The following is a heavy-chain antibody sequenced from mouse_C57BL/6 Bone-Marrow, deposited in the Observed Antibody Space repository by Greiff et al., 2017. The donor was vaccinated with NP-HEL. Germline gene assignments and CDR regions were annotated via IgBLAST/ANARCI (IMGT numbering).Heavy chain of an antibody. CDR3: AREGRSSYFDY. J-gene: IGHJ2*01. CDR1: GFTFSDYY. Sequence: EVMLVESEGGLVQPGSSMKLSCTASGFTFSDYYMAWVRQVPEKGLEWVANINYDGSSTYYLDSLKSRFIISRDNAKNILYLQMSSLKSEDTATYYCAREGRSSYFDYWGQGTTLTVSS. V-gene: IGHV5-16*01. D-gene: IGHD1-1*01. CDR2: INYDGSST.